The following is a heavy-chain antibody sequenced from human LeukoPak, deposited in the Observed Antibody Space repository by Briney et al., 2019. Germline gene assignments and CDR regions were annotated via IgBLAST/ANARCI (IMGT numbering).Heavy chain of an antibody. V-gene: IGHV1-69*04. Sequence: SVKLSCKASGGTFSSYAISWVRQAPGQGLEWMGRIIPILGIANYAQKFQGRVTITADKSTSTAYVELSSLRSEDTAVYYCASDTYYDFWSDSYYFDYWGQGTLVTDSS. J-gene: IGHJ4*02. D-gene: IGHD3-3*01. CDR1: GGTFSSYA. CDR2: IIPILGIA. CDR3: ASDTYYDFWSDSYYFDY.